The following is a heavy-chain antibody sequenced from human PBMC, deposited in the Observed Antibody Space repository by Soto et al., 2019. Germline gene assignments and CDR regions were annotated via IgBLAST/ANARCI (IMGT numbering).Heavy chain of an antibody. CDR2: IYYSGST. V-gene: IGHV4-39*01. D-gene: IGHD6-19*01. CDR1: GGSISSSSYY. Sequence: QLQLQESGPGLVKPSESLSLTCAVSGGSISSSSYYWCWIRQPPGTGLEWIGCIYYSGSTYYNPSLNRRDTITGETTKTKGDRKRSAVTAADTAGDDGARQRKRDSSAWDGLYWYFELWGRGTRVTVTS. J-gene: IGHJ2*01. CDR3: ARQRKRDSSAWDGLYWYFEL.